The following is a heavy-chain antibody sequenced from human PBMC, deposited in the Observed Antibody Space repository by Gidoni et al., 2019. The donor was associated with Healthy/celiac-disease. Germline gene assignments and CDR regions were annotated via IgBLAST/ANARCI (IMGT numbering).Heavy chain of an antibody. CDR3: ARWGVGDYGGGDYYYGMDV. D-gene: IGHD4-17*01. Sequence: QVQLQQWGAGLLKPSETLSLTCAVYGGSFSGYYWSWIRQPPGKGLECIGEIMHSGSTNYNPSLKSRVTVAGDTAKNRLPRKVGAVTAADRAVYCWARWGVGDYGGGDYYYGMDVWGQGTTVTVSS. J-gene: IGHJ6*02. CDR1: GGSFSGYY. V-gene: IGHV4-34*12. CDR2: IMHSGST.